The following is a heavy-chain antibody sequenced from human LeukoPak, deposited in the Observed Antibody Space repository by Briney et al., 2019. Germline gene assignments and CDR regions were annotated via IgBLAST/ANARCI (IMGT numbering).Heavy chain of an antibody. CDR1: GYTFGAYD. V-gene: IGHV3-23*01. J-gene: IGHJ4*02. CDR2: ISRSGVDT. Sequence: GGSLRLSCAASGYTFGAYDMRWVRQSPGKGLEGVSVISRSGVDTYVAASVKGRLSISRDNSKNTLYLQMNSLRAEDTAIYYCAKDVGPSAYYYASWGQGTPVAVSS. D-gene: IGHD3/OR15-3a*01. CDR3: AKDVGPSAYYYAS.